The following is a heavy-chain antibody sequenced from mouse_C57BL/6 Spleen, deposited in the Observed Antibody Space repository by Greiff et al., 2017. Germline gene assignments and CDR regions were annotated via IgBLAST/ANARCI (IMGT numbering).Heavy chain of an antibody. D-gene: IGHD2-2*01. V-gene: IGHV1-26*01. CDR1: GYTFTDYY. CDR3: AGRGDDGDFEV. J-gene: IGHJ1*03. CDR2: INPNNGGT. Sequence: EVQLQQSGPELVKPGASVKISCKASGYTFTDYYMNWVKQSHGKSLEWIGDINPNNGGTSYNQKFKGKATLTVDKSSSTAYMELRSLTSEDSAVYCGAGRGDDGDFEVWGTGTTVTVSS.